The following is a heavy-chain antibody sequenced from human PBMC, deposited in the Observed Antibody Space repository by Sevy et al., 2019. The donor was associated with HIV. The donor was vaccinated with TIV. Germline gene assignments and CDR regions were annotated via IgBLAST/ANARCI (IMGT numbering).Heavy chain of an antibody. CDR3: ARDRTLTIFGVARYYMDV. J-gene: IGHJ6*03. D-gene: IGHD3-3*01. CDR2: INAGNGNT. CDR1: GYTFTSYA. V-gene: IGHV1-3*01. Sequence: ASVKVSCKASGYTFTSYAMHWVRQAPGQRLEWMGWINAGNGNTKYSQKFQGRVTITRDTSASTAYMELSSLRSEDTTVYYCARDRTLTIFGVARYYMDVWGKGTTVTVSS.